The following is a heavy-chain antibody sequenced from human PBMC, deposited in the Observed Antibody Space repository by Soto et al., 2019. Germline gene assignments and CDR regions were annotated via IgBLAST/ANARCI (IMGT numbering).Heavy chain of an antibody. D-gene: IGHD4-17*01. V-gene: IGHV4-30-4*01. CDR2: IYYSGST. CDR1: GDSISSGDYY. Sequence: QVQLQESGPGLVKPSQTLSLTCTVSGDSISSGDYYWSWIRQPPGKGLEWIGYIYYSGSTYYNPSLKSRVTISVDTSKNQFSLKLSSVTAADTAVYYCARVGPTVVTPFDYWGQGTLVTVSS. J-gene: IGHJ4*02. CDR3: ARVGPTVVTPFDY.